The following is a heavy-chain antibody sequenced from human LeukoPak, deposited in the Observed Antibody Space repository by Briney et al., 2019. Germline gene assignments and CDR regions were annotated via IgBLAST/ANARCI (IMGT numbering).Heavy chain of an antibody. CDR2: MNPNSGNT. CDR3: ARGSLRHPYSSGWSRWFDP. CDR1: GYTFTSFD. Sequence: GASVKVSCKASGYTFTSFDINWVRQATGQGLEWMGWMNPNSGNTGYAQKFQGRVTMTSNTSINTAYMELTSLRSEDTAVYYCARGSLRHPYSSGWSRWFDPWGQGTLVTVSS. D-gene: IGHD6-19*01. J-gene: IGHJ5*02. V-gene: IGHV1-8*01.